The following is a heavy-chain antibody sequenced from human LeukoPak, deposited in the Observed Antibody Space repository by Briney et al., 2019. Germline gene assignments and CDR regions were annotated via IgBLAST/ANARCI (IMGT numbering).Heavy chain of an antibody. CDR3: ARIKYGLYYFDY. CDR2: IKQDGSEK. Sequence: GASLRLSCAASGFTFSSYAMSRVRQAPGKGLEWVANIKQDGSEKYYVDSVKGRFTISRDNAKNSLYLQMNSLRAEDTAVYYCARIKYGLYYFDYWGQGTLVTVSS. CDR1: GFTFSSYA. V-gene: IGHV3-7*03. D-gene: IGHD4-17*01. J-gene: IGHJ4*02.